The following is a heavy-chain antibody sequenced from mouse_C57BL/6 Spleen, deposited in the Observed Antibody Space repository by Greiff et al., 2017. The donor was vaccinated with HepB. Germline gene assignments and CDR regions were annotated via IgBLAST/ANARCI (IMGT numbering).Heavy chain of an antibody. Sequence: VQLQQSGAELVKPGASVKLSCTASGFNIKDYYMHWVKQRTEQGLEWIGRIDPEDGETKYAPKFQGKATITADTSSNTAYLQLSSLTSEDTAVYYCARSPLTTVVEYYFDYWGQGTTLTVSS. CDR2: IDPEDGET. D-gene: IGHD1-1*01. J-gene: IGHJ2*01. CDR1: GFNIKDYY. V-gene: IGHV14-2*01. CDR3: ARSPLTTVVEYYFDY.